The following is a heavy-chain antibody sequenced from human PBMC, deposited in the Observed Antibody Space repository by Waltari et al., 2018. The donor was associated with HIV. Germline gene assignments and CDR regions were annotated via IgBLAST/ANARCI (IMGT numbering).Heavy chain of an antibody. J-gene: IGHJ6*02. V-gene: IGHV3-74*01. CDR1: GFTFSSYW. CDR3: ARDKFRRFGDPYGMDV. CDR2: INSDGSST. D-gene: IGHD3-10*01. Sequence: EVQLVESGGGLVQPGGSLRLSCAASGFTFSSYWMHWVRQAPGKGLVWVSPINSDGSSTSYADAVKGRFTISRDNAKNTLYLQMNSLRAEDTAVYYCARDKFRRFGDPYGMDVWGQGTTVTVSS.